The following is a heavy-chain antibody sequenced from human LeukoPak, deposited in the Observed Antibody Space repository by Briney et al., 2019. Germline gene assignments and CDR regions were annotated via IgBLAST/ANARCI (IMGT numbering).Heavy chain of an antibody. J-gene: IGHJ5*02. CDR2: IIPIFGTA. CDR3: ARGVHVRKYDSNENCFDP. CDR1: GGTFSSYA. Sequence: SVKVSCKASGGTFSSYAISWVRQAPGQGLEWMGGIIPIFGTANYAQKFQGRVTITADESTSTAYMELSSLRSEDTAVYYCARGVHVRKYDSNENCFDPWGQGTLVTVSS. V-gene: IGHV1-69*01. D-gene: IGHD3-22*01.